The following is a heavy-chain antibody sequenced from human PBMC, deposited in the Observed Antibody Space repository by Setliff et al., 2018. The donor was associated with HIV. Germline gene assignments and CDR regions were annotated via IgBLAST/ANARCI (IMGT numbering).Heavy chain of an antibody. Sequence: GASVKVSCKASGFTFTDYSIHWVRQAPGQRLEWMGWINAGTGNIRHSQRFQDRLTMTGDTSATTAYMELSSLRSEDTAVYYCARDAPTRSVREKGLDMWGQGTLGTVS. D-gene: IGHD2-15*01. J-gene: IGHJ3*02. CDR1: GFTFTDYS. CDR2: INAGTGNI. CDR3: ARDAPTRSVREKGLDM. V-gene: IGHV1-3*01.